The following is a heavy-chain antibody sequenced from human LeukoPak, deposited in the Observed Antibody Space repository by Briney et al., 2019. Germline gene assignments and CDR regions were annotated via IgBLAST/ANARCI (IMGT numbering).Heavy chain of an antibody. Sequence: SETLSLTCTVSGGSISSYYWSWIRQPPGKGLEWIGYIYYSGSTNYNPSLKSRVTISVDTSKNQFSLKLTSVTAADTAVYYCARENEWEVFDYWGQGTLVTVSS. D-gene: IGHD1-26*01. CDR3: ARENEWEVFDY. CDR2: IYYSGST. V-gene: IGHV4-59*12. J-gene: IGHJ4*02. CDR1: GGSISSYY.